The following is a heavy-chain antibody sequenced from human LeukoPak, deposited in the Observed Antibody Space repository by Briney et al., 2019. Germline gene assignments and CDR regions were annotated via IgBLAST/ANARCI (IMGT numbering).Heavy chain of an antibody. J-gene: IGHJ4*02. CDR3: ARDIAARHFDY. V-gene: IGHV4-30-4*08. D-gene: IGHD6-6*01. CDR2: IYYSGST. CDR1: GGSISSSSHY. Sequence: PSETLSLTCTVSGGSISSSSHYWAWIRQPPGKGLEWIGYIYYSGSTYYNPSLKSRVTISVDTSKNQFSLKLSSVTAADTAVYYCARDIAARHFDYWGQGTLVTVSS.